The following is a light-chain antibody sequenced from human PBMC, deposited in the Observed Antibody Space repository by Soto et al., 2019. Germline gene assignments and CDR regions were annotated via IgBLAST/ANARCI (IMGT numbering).Light chain of an antibody. CDR2: DVT. CDR3: CSYAGNYIFV. J-gene: IGLJ1*01. V-gene: IGLV2-11*01. Sequence: QSALTQPRSVSGSPGQSVTISCTGTSSDVGAYNYVSWYQQHPGKAPKLMIYDVTKRPSGVPDRFSGSKSGNTASLTISGLQADDEADYYCCSYAGNYIFVFGTGTKLTVL. CDR1: SSDVGAYNY.